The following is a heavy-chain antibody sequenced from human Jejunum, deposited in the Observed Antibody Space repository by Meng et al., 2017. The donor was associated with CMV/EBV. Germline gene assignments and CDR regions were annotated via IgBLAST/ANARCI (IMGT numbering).Heavy chain of an antibody. CDR1: GFTFSNYV. D-gene: IGHD1-26*01. CDR2: INGRGDTT. CDR3: AKERGQRESSNDY. J-gene: IGHJ4*02. V-gene: IGHV3-23*01. Sequence: CAASGFTFSNYVMTWVRQAPGKGLEWVSIINGRGDTTYYADSVKGRFTVSRDNSKNTLYLEMNSLRAEDTAIYYCAKERGQRESSNDYWGQGALVTVSS.